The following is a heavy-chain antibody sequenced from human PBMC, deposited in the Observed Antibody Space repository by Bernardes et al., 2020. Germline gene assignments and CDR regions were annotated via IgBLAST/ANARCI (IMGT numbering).Heavy chain of an antibody. CDR1: GFTFSNYA. CDR3: AKANNILTPLDY. Sequence: GSLRLSCAASGFTFSNYAMSWVRQAPGKGLEWVSVVSGSGSNTYYADSVKGRFTISRDNSKNMLYLQMNSLRAEDTAVYYCAKANNILTPLDYWGQGTLVTVSS. V-gene: IGHV3-23*01. D-gene: IGHD3-9*01. J-gene: IGHJ4*02. CDR2: VSGSGSNT.